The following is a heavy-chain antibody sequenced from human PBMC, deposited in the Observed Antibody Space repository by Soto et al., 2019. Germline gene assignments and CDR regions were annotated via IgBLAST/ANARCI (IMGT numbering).Heavy chain of an antibody. V-gene: IGHV4-4*07. CDR3: ARDISYSGYCSGGSCAPGDY. J-gene: IGHJ4*02. CDR1: GDSISSYY. D-gene: IGHD2-15*01. Sequence: PSETLSLTCTVSGDSISSYYWSWIRQAAGKGLEYIGRVYTSGSTTYNPSPRSRVTMSVDTSKNQFSLKLRSVTAADTAVYYCARDISYSGYCSGGSCAPGDYWGQGTLLTVSS. CDR2: VYTSGST.